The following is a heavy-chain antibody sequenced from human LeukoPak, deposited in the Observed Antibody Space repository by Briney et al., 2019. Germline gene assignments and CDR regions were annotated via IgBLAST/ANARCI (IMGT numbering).Heavy chain of an antibody. Sequence: SETLSLTCTVSGGSISSYYWSWIRQPPGKGLEWIGYIYYSGSTNYNPSLKSRVTISVDTSKNQFSLKLSSVTAADTAVYYCARALIVGATKGVFDYWGQGTLVTVSS. CDR3: ARALIVGATKGVFDY. J-gene: IGHJ4*02. V-gene: IGHV4-59*01. CDR1: GGSISSYY. D-gene: IGHD1-26*01. CDR2: IYYSGST.